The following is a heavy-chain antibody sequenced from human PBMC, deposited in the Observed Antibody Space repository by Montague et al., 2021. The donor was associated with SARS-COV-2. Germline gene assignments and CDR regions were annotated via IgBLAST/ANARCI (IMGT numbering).Heavy chain of an antibody. CDR1: GGSFSGYY. V-gene: IGHV4-34*01. CDR3: ARWDPQTLTLIGLRGKSASDY. CDR2: INHSGTT. D-gene: IGHD4-23*01. J-gene: IGHJ4*02. Sequence: SETLSLTCAVYGGSFSGYYWTWIRQSPGKGLEWIAEINHSGTTNYNFNASLRSRVTISVDTSKSQFPLKLSTVTAADTGVYYCARWDPQTLTLIGLRGKSASDYWGQGTLVTVSS.